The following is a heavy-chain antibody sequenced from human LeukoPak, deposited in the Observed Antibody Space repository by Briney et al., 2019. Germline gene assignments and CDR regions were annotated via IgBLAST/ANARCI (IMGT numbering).Heavy chain of an antibody. CDR1: GFTFSSYA. Sequence: QPGGSLRLSCAASGFTFSSYAMSWVRQAPGKGLEWVSAISGSGGSTYYADSVKGRFAISRGNSKNTLYLQMNSLRAEDTAVYYCAKGPTRGYSYGDYWGQGTLVTVSS. J-gene: IGHJ4*02. CDR2: ISGSGGST. D-gene: IGHD5-18*01. CDR3: AKGPTRGYSYGDY. V-gene: IGHV3-23*01.